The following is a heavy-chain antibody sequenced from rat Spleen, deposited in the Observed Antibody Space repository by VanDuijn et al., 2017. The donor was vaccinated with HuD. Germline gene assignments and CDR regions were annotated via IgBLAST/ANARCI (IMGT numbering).Heavy chain of an antibody. Sequence: EVQLVESGGGLVQPGGSLKLSCIASGFIFNNYWLTWIRQAPGKGLEWVASILRTGENTYYSDSVKGRFTISRDNAKSTLYLQMNRLRSEDSATYYCARRTTEGTALYWYFDFWGPGTMVTVSS. D-gene: IGHD1-11*01. CDR1: GFIFNNYW. CDR2: ILRTGENT. CDR3: ARRTTEGTALYWYFDF. J-gene: IGHJ1*01. V-gene: IGHV5-31*01.